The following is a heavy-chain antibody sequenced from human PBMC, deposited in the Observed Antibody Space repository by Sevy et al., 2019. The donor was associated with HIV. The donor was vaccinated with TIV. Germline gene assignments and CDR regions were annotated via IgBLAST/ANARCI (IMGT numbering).Heavy chain of an antibody. D-gene: IGHD3-22*01. Sequence: GGSLRLSCAASGFTFSSYAMSWVRQAPGKGLEWVSTISGRGSNTYYADSVKGRFIISRDNSKDTLYLQVNVLRAEDAAVYYCAKPNYDSSGDYYLRDWGKDAFDIWGQGTMVTVSS. CDR2: ISGRGSNT. J-gene: IGHJ3*02. V-gene: IGHV3-23*01. CDR1: GFTFSSYA. CDR3: AKPNYDSSGDYYLRDWGKDAFDI.